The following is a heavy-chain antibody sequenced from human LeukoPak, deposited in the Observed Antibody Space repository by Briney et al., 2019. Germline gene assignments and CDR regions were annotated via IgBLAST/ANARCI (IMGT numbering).Heavy chain of an antibody. V-gene: IGHV4-61*02. CDR1: GDSISSGSYY. Sequence: SETLSLTCTVSGDSISSGSYYWSWIRQPAGKGLEWIGRIYTSGSTKYNPSLTSRVTISVDTSKNQFSLKLGSVTAADTAVYYCAGIAAAGTRWFDPWGQGTLVTVSS. J-gene: IGHJ5*02. D-gene: IGHD6-13*01. CDR2: IYTSGST. CDR3: AGIAAAGTRWFDP.